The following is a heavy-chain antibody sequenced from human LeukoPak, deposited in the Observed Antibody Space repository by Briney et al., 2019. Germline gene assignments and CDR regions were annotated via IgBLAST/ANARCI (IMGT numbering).Heavy chain of an antibody. V-gene: IGHV3-23*01. CDR1: GFTFSSYA. D-gene: IGHD1-26*01. CDR3: AKGGKWDVTPFDY. J-gene: IGHJ4*02. Sequence: GGSLRLSCVASGFTFSSYAMSWVRQAPGKGLEWVSGITGSGETTFYADSVKGRFTISRDNSKNTLYLQVNSLRAEDTAVYYCAKGGKWDVTPFDYWGQGTLVTVSS. CDR2: ITGSGETT.